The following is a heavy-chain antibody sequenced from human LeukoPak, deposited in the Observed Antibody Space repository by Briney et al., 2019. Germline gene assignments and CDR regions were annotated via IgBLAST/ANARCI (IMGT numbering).Heavy chain of an antibody. CDR2: INPNSGGT. J-gene: IGHJ4*02. D-gene: IGHD2-2*01. CDR3: AREGRGCSSTSCYQDY. V-gene: IGHV1-2*02. CDR1: GYTFTGYY. Sequence: ASVKVSCKASGYTFTGYYMHWVRQAPGQGLEWMGWINPNSGGTNYAQKFQGRVTMTRDTSISPAYMELSRLRSDDTAVYYCAREGRGCSSTSCYQDYWGQGTLVTVSS.